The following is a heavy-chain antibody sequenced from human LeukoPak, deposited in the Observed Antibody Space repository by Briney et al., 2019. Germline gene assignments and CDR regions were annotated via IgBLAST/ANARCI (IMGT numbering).Heavy chain of an antibody. D-gene: IGHD6-13*01. J-gene: IGHJ4*02. Sequence: SVKVSCKASGGTFSSYAISWVRQAPGQGLEWMGGIIPIFGTANYAQKFQGRVTITADESTSTAYMELSSLRSEDTAVYFCARGRNTKTTAAPVDYWGQGTLVTVSS. V-gene: IGHV1-69*13. CDR1: GGTFSSYA. CDR2: IIPIFGTA. CDR3: ARGRNTKTTAAPVDY.